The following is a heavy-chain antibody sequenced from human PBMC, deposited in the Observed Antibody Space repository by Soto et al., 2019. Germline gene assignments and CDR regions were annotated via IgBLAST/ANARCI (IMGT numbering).Heavy chain of an antibody. CDR3: ARRDGGGSRL. J-gene: IGHJ4*02. Sequence: EVQLVESGGGLVKPGGSLTISCVGSGFTIRSFAMHWVRQAPGKGLEWVSCITGGGKGTVYADSMKGRITIYRDNAKNSLELVRISLGAEDSAIYGCARRDGGGSRLGGQGTLVTVSS. CDR1: GFTIRSFA. V-gene: IGHV3-21*06. CDR2: ITGGGKGT. D-gene: IGHD3-16*01.